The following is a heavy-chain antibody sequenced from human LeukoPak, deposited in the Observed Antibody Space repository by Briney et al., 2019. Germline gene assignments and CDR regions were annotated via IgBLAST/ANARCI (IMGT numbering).Heavy chain of an antibody. CDR3: ARGRGYSYRYFEY. V-gene: IGHV3-7*04. CDR1: GFTFSSYW. Sequence: GGSLRLSCAASGFTFSSYWMSWVRQAPGKGLELVANIQQDGSDKYYVDSVKGRFTISRDNAKKSLYLQMNSLRAEDTAIYYCARGRGYSYRYFEYWGQGTLVTVSS. J-gene: IGHJ4*02. D-gene: IGHD5-18*01. CDR2: IQQDGSDK.